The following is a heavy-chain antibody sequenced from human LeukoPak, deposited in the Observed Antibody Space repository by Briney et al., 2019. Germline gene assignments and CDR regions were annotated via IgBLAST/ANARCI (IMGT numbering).Heavy chain of an antibody. Sequence: QAGGSLRLSCAASGFTFSGSAMHWVRQASGKGLERVGRIRSKANSYATAYAASVKGRFNISRDDSKNTAYVQMNRLKTEDTAVYYCTSRYFDWFRYMDVWGKGTTVTVSS. J-gene: IGHJ6*03. D-gene: IGHD3-9*01. CDR3: TSRYFDWFRYMDV. CDR2: IRSKANSYAT. V-gene: IGHV3-73*01. CDR1: GFTFSGSA.